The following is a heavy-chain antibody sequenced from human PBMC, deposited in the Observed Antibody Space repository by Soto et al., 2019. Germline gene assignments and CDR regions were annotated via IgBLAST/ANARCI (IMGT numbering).Heavy chain of an antibody. J-gene: IGHJ6*02. CDR2: ISSSSNNI. CDR3: VRERKQWQTNRVYNYGLDV. V-gene: IGHV3-21*06. Sequence: EVQLMESGGGLVKPGGSLRLSCVASEFIFSSYRMHWVRQAPGKGLEWVSSISSSSNNINYVDSVKGRFTISRDNAKTSMYLQMNSLRAEDTGIYYCVRERKQWQTNRVYNYGLDVWGQGTTVTVSS. D-gene: IGHD6-19*01. CDR1: EFIFSSYR.